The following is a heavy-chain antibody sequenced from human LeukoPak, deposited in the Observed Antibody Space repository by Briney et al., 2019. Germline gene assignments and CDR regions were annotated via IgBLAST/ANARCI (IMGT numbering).Heavy chain of an antibody. V-gene: IGHV4-39*01. Sequence: SETLSLTCTVSGGSISGSDYYWGWIRQPPGKGLEWIGSMYYSGNTYYNPSLESRVTISVDMSKNQVSLKVTSVTAADTAVYYCARGIGATLTYGMDVWGQGTTVTVSS. J-gene: IGHJ6*02. D-gene: IGHD2-15*01. CDR1: GGSISGSDYY. CDR3: ARGIGATLTYGMDV. CDR2: MYYSGNT.